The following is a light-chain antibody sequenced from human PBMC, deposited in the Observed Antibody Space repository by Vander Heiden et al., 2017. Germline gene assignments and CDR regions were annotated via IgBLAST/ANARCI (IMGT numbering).Light chain of an antibody. J-gene: IGLJ3*02. CDR1: SSDVGAFNF. CDR3: SSYASSITLV. CDR2: DVS. V-gene: IGLV2-14*03. Sequence: QSALTQPASVSGSPGQSITSSCTGTSSDVGAFNFVSWHQQHPGKAPKLMIYDVSDRPSGVSNRFSGSKSGNTASLTISGLQAEDEADYYCSSYASSITLVFGGGTKLTVL.